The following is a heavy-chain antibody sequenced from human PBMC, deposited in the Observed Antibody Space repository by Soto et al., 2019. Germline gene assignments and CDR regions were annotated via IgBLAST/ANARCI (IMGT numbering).Heavy chain of an antibody. CDR1: GYTFTTYA. CDR2: INAGNANT. D-gene: IGHD3-22*01. Sequence: ASVKVSCKASGYTFTTYAMHWVRQAPGQRLEWMGWINAGNANTEYSQNFQGRVTITRDTSASTAYMELSSLGSEDTAVYYCARTEAVIKAFDSWGQGTLVTVSS. J-gene: IGHJ4*02. V-gene: IGHV1-3*01. CDR3: ARTEAVIKAFDS.